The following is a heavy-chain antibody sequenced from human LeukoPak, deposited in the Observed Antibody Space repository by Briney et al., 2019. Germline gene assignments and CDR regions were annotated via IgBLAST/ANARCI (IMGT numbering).Heavy chain of an antibody. V-gene: IGHV3-20*04. CDR3: ARAPQLAYFDY. CDR2: INWNGGST. J-gene: IGHJ4*02. Sequence: GGSLRLSCAASGFIFNDYGMSWVRQAPGKGLEWVSGINWNGGSTGYADSVKGRFTISRDNAKNSLYLQMNSLRAEYTALYYCARAPQLAYFDYWGQGTLVTVSS. CDR1: GFIFNDYG.